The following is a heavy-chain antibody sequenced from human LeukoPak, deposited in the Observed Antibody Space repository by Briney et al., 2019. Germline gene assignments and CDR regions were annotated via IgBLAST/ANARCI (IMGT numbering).Heavy chain of an antibody. CDR1: GGSLSSNY. CDR2: IYYNGNT. J-gene: IGHJ4*02. D-gene: IGHD2-2*01. CDR3: ARLPSQYHDY. Sequence: SETLSLTCTVSGGSLSSNYWSWLRQPPGKGLEWIGYIYYNGNTNYNPSLNSRVTISVDTSKNQFSLKLSSVSAADTAVYYCARLPSQYHDYWGQGTLVTVSS. V-gene: IGHV4-59*08.